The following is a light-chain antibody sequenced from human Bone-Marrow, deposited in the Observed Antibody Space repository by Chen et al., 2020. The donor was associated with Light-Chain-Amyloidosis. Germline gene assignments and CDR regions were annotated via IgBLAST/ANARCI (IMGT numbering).Light chain of an antibody. CDR1: QTISTNY. CDR3: QQYGTSPLT. V-gene: IGKV3-20*01. Sequence: EIVLTQSPGTLSLSPGEGANLSCRASQTISTNYLTWYQQTFGQAPRLLIYGSSSRATGIPDRFTARGSGTDVTLTSNRLEPEDFAMYYCQQYGTSPLTFGGGTKVEIK. J-gene: IGKJ4*01. CDR2: GSS.